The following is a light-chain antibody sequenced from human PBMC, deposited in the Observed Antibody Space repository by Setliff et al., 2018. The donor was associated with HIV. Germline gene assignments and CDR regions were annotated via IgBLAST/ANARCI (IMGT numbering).Light chain of an antibody. J-gene: IGLJ1*01. V-gene: IGLV2-14*03. Sequence: QSVLAQPASVSGSPGQSITISCTGTSSDVGGYNCVSWYQQHPGKAPKLMIYDVSNRPSGVSNRFSGSKSGNTASLIISGLQPEDEADYYCSSYTNTPLYVFGTGTKVTVL. CDR2: DVS. CDR3: SSYTNTPLYV. CDR1: SSDVGGYNC.